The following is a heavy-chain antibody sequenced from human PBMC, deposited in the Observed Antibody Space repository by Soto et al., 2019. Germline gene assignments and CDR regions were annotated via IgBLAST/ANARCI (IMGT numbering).Heavy chain of an antibody. D-gene: IGHD3-10*01. CDR3: ARVLLWFGEFQSDAYYFDY. V-gene: IGHV3-48*03. CDR1: GFTFSSYE. Sequence: AGGSLRLSCAASGFTFSSYEMNWVRQAPGKGLEWVSYISSSGSTIYYADSVKGRFTISRDNAKNSLYLQMNSLRAEDTAVYYCARVLLWFGEFQSDAYYFDYWGQGTLVTVSS. J-gene: IGHJ4*02. CDR2: ISSSGSTI.